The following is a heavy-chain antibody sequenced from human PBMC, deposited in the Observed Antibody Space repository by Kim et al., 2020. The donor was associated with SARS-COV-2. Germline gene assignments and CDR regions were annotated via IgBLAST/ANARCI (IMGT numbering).Heavy chain of an antibody. J-gene: IGHJ6*02. Sequence: ASVKVSCKASGYTFTGYYMHWVRQAPGQGLEWMGWINPNSGGTNYAQQFQGWVTMTRDTSISTAYMELSRLRSDDTAVYYCARDVIDRYYYYGMDVWGQGTTVTVSS. CDR2: INPNSGGT. CDR1: GYTFTGYY. V-gene: IGHV1-2*04. CDR3: ARDVIDRYYYYGMDV.